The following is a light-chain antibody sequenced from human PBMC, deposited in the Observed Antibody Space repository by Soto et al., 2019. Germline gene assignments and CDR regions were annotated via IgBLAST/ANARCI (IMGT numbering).Light chain of an antibody. Sequence: DIVMTQSPDSLAVSLGERATINCKSSQSVFYSSNNKNYLAWYQQKPGQPPQLLIYWASTRESGVPDRFSGSGSGTDFTLTISSLQAEDVAVYYCQQYYITPLTFGPGTKVDLK. CDR2: WAS. CDR3: QQYYITPLT. CDR1: QSVFYSSNNKNY. V-gene: IGKV4-1*01. J-gene: IGKJ3*01.